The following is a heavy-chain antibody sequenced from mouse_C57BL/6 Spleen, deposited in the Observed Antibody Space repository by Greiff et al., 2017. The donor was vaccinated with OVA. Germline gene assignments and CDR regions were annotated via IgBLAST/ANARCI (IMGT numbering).Heavy chain of an antibody. D-gene: IGHD1-1*01. Sequence: VQLQQSGAELVMPGASVKLSCKASGYTFTSYWMHWVKQRPGQGLEWIGEIDPSDSYTNYNQKFKGKSTLTVDKSSSTAYMQLSSLTSEDSAVYYCALLRPDYWGQGTTLTVSS. CDR1: GYTFTSYW. J-gene: IGHJ2*01. V-gene: IGHV1-69*01. CDR3: ALLRPDY. CDR2: IDPSDSYT.